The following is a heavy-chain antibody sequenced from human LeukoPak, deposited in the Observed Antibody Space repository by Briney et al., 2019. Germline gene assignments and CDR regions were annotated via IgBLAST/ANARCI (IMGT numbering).Heavy chain of an antibody. CDR1: GGSISSYY. CDR3: ARESQPLRYFDWLPHTGAFDI. V-gene: IGHV4-59*01. Sequence: PSETLSLTCTVSGGSISSYYWSWIRQPPGKGLEWIGYIYYSGSTNYNPSLKNRVTISVDTSKNQFSLKLSSVTAADTAVYYCARESQPLRYFDWLPHTGAFDIWGQGTMVTVSS. CDR2: IYYSGST. J-gene: IGHJ3*02. D-gene: IGHD3-9*01.